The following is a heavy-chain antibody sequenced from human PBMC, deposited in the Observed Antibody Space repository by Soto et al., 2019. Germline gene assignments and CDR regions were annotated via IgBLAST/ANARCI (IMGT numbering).Heavy chain of an antibody. J-gene: IGHJ4*02. CDR3: AKDQGSSWYEIDY. V-gene: IGHV3-23*01. D-gene: IGHD6-13*01. CDR1: GFTFSNYA. Sequence: GGSLRLACAASGFTFSNYAVTWVRQAPGKGLEWVSTISGSGGSTYYADSVKGRFTISRDNSKNTLYLQMNSLRAEDTAVYYCAKDQGSSWYEIDYWGQGTLVTVSS. CDR2: ISGSGGST.